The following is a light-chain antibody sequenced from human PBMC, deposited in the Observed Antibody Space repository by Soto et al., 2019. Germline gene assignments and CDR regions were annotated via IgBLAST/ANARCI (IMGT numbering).Light chain of an antibody. J-gene: IGLJ2*01. CDR1: RSNIGSNY. V-gene: IGLV1-51*01. CDR2: DNT. CDR3: ATWDSSLSLVV. Sequence: QSVLTQPPSVSAAPGQKVTLSCSGSRSNIGSNYVAWYQQLPGTAPKLLIFDNTERPSGIPDRFSASKSGTSATLGITGLQTGDEGDYYCATWDSSLSLVVFGGGTKLTVL.